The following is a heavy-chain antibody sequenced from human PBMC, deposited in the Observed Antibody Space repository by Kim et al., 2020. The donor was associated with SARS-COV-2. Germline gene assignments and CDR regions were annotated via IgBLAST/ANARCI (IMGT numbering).Heavy chain of an antibody. J-gene: IGHJ6*02. CDR3: ASDPGGYGSGSYYSPIFYYGMDV. D-gene: IGHD3-10*01. CDR1: GFTFSSYW. CDR2: IKQDGSEK. V-gene: IGHV3-7*01. Sequence: GGSLRLSCAASGFTFSSYWMSWVRQAPGKGLEWVANIKQDGSEKYYVDSVKGRFTISRDNAKNSLYLQMNSLRAEDTAVYYCASDPGGYGSGSYYSPIFYYGMDVWGQGTTVTVSS.